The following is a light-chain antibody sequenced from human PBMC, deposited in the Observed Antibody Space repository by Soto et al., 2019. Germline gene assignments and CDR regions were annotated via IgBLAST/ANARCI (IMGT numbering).Light chain of an antibody. CDR2: EAS. CDR1: QDISNY. V-gene: IGKV1-33*01. J-gene: IGKJ3*01. CDR3: QQYHSLPFT. Sequence: DIQMTQSPSSLSASVGDRITITCQASQDISNYLIWYQQKPGQAPKFLIYEASNLERGVPARFSGSGSGTDFTFTINSLQSEDIATYYCQQYHSLPFTFGPGTKLDIK.